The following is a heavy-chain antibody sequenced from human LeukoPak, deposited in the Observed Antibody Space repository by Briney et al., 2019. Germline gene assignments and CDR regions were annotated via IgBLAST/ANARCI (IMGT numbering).Heavy chain of an antibody. D-gene: IGHD4-17*01. CDR3: AKEIYGDSTGGRFHH. V-gene: IGHV3-74*01. Sequence: GSLRLSCVASGFTFSNYWIHWVRQAPGKGLAWVSRINTDGSSTTYADSVKGRFTISRDNAKNTLFLQMNSLRAEDTAVYYCAKEIYGDSTGGRFHHWGQGTLVTVSS. J-gene: IGHJ1*01. CDR2: INTDGSST. CDR1: GFTFSNYW.